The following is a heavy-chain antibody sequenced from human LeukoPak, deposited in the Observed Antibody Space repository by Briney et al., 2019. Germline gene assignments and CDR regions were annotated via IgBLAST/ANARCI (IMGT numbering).Heavy chain of an antibody. J-gene: IGHJ4*02. D-gene: IGHD5-18*01. CDR1: GGSISSYY. Sequence: PSETLSLTCTVSGGSISSYYWSWIRQPPGKGLEWIGYIYYSGSTNYNPSLKSRVTISVDTSKNQFPLKLSSVTAADTAVYYCARHTDTAMVTSGFDYWGQGTLVTVSS. CDR3: ARHTDTAMVTSGFDY. V-gene: IGHV4-59*08. CDR2: IYYSGST.